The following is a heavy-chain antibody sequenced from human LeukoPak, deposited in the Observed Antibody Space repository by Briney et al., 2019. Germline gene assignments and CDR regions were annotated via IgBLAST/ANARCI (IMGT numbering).Heavy chain of an antibody. J-gene: IGHJ4*02. D-gene: IGHD3-22*01. V-gene: IGHV1-69*13. CDR2: IIPIFGTA. CDR3: ARAHYDSSGYFPWGTYFDY. CDR1: GGTFSSYA. Sequence: ASVKVSCKASGGTFSSYAISWVRQAPGQGLEWMGGIIPIFGTANYAQKFQGRVTITADESTSTAYMELSSLRSEDTAVYYCARAHYDSSGYFPWGTYFDYWGQGTLVTVSS.